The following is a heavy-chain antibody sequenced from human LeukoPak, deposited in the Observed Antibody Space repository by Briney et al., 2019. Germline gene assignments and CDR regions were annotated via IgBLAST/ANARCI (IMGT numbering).Heavy chain of an antibody. D-gene: IGHD6-6*01. Sequence: GGSLRLSCAASGFTVSSNYMSWVRQAPGKGLEWVSVIYSGGSTYYADSVKGRFTISRDNSKNTLYLQMNSLRAEDTAVYYCARERIAARPGDYYYYGMDVWGQGTTVTVSS. V-gene: IGHV3-53*01. CDR1: GFTVSSNY. J-gene: IGHJ6*02. CDR2: IYSGGST. CDR3: ARERIAARPGDYYYYGMDV.